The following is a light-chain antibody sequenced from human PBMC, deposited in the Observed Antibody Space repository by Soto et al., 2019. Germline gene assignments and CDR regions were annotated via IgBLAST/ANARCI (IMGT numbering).Light chain of an antibody. CDR1: HIFDNNY. CDR3: QHCQPYGDSPPLT. Sequence: EIVLTQSPGTLSLSPGEEASLSCSASHIFDNNYLAWYQQKPGQTPRLIIYGASGRADGIPHRFSGSGFGTDFTLTISKVEPEDFAVYYCQHCQPYGDSPPLTFGGGTKVDIK. V-gene: IGKV3-20*01. CDR2: GAS. J-gene: IGKJ4*01.